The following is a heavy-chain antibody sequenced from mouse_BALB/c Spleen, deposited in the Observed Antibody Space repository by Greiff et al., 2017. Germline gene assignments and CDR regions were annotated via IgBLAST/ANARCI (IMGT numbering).Heavy chain of an antibody. J-gene: IGHJ2*01. D-gene: IGHD1-1*02. Sequence: EVKVEESGGGLVQPGGSLKLSCAASGFTFSSYGMPWVRQTPDKRLELVASINSNGGSTYYPDSVKGRFTISRDNAKNTLYLQMSSLKSEDTAMYYCARWVGGFYFDYWGQGTTLTVSS. CDR1: GFTFSSYG. CDR3: ARWVGGFYFDY. V-gene: IGHV5-6-3*01. CDR2: INSNGGST.